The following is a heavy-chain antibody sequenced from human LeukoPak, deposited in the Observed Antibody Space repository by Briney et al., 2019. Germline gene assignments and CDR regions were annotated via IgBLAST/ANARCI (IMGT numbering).Heavy chain of an antibody. D-gene: IGHD3-22*01. V-gene: IGHV4-30-4*01. CDR3: ARADDGRGLEIDY. CDR1: GGSISSGDYY. Sequence: PSETLSLTCTVSGGSISSGDYYWSWLRQPPGKGLEWIGYIYYSGSTSYNPSLESRVTISVDKSKNQFSLKLTSLTAADTAVYYCARADDGRGLEIDYWGQGILVTVSS. CDR2: IYYSGST. J-gene: IGHJ4*02.